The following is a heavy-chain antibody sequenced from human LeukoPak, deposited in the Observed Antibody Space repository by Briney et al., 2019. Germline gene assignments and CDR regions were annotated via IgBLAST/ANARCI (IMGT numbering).Heavy chain of an antibody. CDR2: ISAYNGNT. CDR3: ATRTGYSSSWRPFDI. Sequence: ASVKVSCTASGYTFTSYGISWVRQAPGQGLEWMGWISAYNGNTNYAQKLQGRVTMTTDTSTSTAYMELRSLRSDDTAVYYCATRTGYSSSWRPFDIWGQGTMVTVSS. CDR1: GYTFTSYG. V-gene: IGHV1-18*04. D-gene: IGHD6-13*01. J-gene: IGHJ3*02.